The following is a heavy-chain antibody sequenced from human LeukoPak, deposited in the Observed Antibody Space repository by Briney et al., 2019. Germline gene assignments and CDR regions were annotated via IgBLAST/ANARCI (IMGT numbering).Heavy chain of an antibody. Sequence: SGTLSLTCAVSGGSISSSNWWSWVRQPPGKGLEWIGEIYHSGSTNYNPSLKSRVTISVDKSKNQFSLKLSSVTAADTAVYYCARPLIQSSTNPFDYWGQGTLVTVSS. J-gene: IGHJ4*02. V-gene: IGHV4-4*02. CDR2: IYHSGST. CDR3: ARPLIQSSTNPFDY. D-gene: IGHD2-2*01. CDR1: GGSISSSNW.